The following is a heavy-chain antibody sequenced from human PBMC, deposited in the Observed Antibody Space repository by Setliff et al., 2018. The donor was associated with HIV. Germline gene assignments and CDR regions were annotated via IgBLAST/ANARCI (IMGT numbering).Heavy chain of an antibody. CDR1: GVSISGHF. D-gene: IGHD2-8*02. J-gene: IGHJ4*02. V-gene: IGHV4-4*09. Sequence: SETLSLTCFVSGVSISGHFWGWIRQPPGKGLEWIGYIYTSGTTEYNPSLDSRVTISVDTSRDQFSLNLRSVTAAATALYFCARLIHTGLLYFDYWGLGTLVTVSS. CDR3: ARLIHTGLLYFDY. CDR2: IYTSGTT.